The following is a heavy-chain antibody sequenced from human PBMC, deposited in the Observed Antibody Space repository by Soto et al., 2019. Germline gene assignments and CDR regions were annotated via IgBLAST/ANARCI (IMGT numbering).Heavy chain of an antibody. CDR3: ARAVAVAADFDY. Sequence: ASVKVSCKASGYTFAGYARQWVRQAPGQRLEWMGWINAGNGNTKYSQKFQGRVTITRDTSASTAYMELSSLRSEDTAVYYCARAVAVAADFDYWGQGTPVTVSS. CDR1: GYTFAGYA. J-gene: IGHJ4*02. CDR2: INAGNGNT. V-gene: IGHV1-3*01. D-gene: IGHD6-19*01.